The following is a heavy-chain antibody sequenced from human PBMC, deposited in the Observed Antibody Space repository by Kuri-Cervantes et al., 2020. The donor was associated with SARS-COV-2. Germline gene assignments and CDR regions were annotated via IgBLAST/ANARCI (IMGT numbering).Heavy chain of an antibody. CDR1: GGSISSHY. D-gene: IGHD3-22*01. CDR2: IYYSGST. Sequence: GSLRLSCTVSGGSISSHYWSWIRQPPGKGLEWIGYIYYSGSTNYNPSLKSRVTISLDTSKNQFSLKLSSVTAADTAVYYCARDYYDSSYFDYWGQGTLVTVSS. CDR3: ARDYYDSSYFDY. J-gene: IGHJ4*02. V-gene: IGHV4-59*11.